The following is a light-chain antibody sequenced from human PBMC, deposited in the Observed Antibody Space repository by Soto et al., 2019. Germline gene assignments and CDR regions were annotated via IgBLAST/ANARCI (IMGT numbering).Light chain of an antibody. V-gene: IGLV4-69*01. CDR2: LNSDGSH. CDR3: QTWGTGIQV. CDR1: SGHSSYA. J-gene: IGLJ1*01. Sequence: QPVLTQSPSASASLGASVKLTCTLSSGHSSYAIAWHQQQPEKGPRYLMKLNSDGSHSKGDGIPGRFSGSSSGTERYLIISSLQSEDEADYYCQTWGTGIQVFGTGTKLTVL.